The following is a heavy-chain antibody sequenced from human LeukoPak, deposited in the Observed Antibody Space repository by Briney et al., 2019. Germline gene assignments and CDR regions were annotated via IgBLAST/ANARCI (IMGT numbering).Heavy chain of an antibody. J-gene: IGHJ4*02. D-gene: IGHD3/OR15-3a*01. V-gene: IGHV4-59*07. CDR3: ARGHEITDFGLSRVRAGYFDS. CDR1: GASMSPYF. CDR2: IYYSGTI. Sequence: SDTLSLTCTVSGASMSPYFWSWFRQTPGKGLEWIGYIYYSGTINYNHYKSSLKSRITISGDTSQKQISLKLNSLTAADTAVYYCARGHEITDFGLSRVRAGYFDSWGQGTLVTVSS.